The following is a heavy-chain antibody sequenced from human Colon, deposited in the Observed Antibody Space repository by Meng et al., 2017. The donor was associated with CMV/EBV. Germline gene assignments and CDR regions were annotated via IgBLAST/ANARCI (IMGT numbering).Heavy chain of an antibody. CDR1: GFSFRGFE. CDR2: ISFSSTHI. J-gene: IGHJ6*02. Sequence: GESLKISWAGSGFSFRGFEMNWVRQAPGKGLEWISSISFSSTHIYYADSVKGRFTISRDNDKNSLYLQMDSLRAEDTAVYWCARDLHLSGFLDVWGRGTTVTVSS. D-gene: IGHD1-26*01. CDR3: ARDLHLSGFLDV. V-gene: IGHV3-21*01.